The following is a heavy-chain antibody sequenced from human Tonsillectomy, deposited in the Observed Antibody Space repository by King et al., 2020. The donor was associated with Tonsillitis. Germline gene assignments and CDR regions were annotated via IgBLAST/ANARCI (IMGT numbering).Heavy chain of an antibody. CDR3: ARGGPLSNIFDI. CDR1: GGTFSSYA. D-gene: IGHD3-16*02. J-gene: IGHJ3*02. CDR2: IIPIVCTA. Sequence: QLVQSGAEVKKPGSSVKVPCKASGGTFSSYAISRVRQAPGQGLEWMGGIIPIVCTANYAHNFQGRVTIIADESTSTAYMELSSLRSEDTAVYYCARGGPLSNIFDIWGQGTMVTVSS. V-gene: IGHV1-69*01.